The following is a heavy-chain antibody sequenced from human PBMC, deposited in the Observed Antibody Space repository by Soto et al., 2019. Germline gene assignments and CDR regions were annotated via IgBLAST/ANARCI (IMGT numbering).Heavy chain of an antibody. CDR2: INPNSGGT. V-gene: IGHV1-2*04. D-gene: IGHD3-10*01. CDR3: ARASMGPCLGDQYNYCIDV. Sequence: ASVKVSCKASGYTFTGYDMHWVRQAPGQGLKWMGWINPNSGGTNYAQKFQGWVTMTRDTSINTAYMDLSRLRSDDTAVYYCARASMGPCLGDQYNYCIDVWGQGTTV. J-gene: IGHJ6*02. CDR1: GYTFTGYD.